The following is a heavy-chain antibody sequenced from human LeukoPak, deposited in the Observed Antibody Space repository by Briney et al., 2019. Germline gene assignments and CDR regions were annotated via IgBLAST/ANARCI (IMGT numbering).Heavy chain of an antibody. J-gene: IGHJ5*02. CDR3: AREGGDPRWLDP. V-gene: IGHV4-4*07. D-gene: IGHD6-25*01. Sequence: SDTLSLTCTVSGGSISSYYWTWLRQSAGKGLEWFGRINTRGSTNYNPSLRSRVTMSVNTSKNQFSLNLTSVTAADTAVYSCAREGGDPRWLDPWGQGTLVTVSS. CDR1: GGSISSYY. CDR2: INTRGST.